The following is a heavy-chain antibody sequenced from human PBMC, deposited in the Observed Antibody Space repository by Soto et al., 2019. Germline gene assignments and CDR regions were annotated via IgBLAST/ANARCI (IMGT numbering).Heavy chain of an antibody. D-gene: IGHD3-16*02. CDR3: DAEMTFGKLSVD. J-gene: IGHJ6*02. CDR1: GDTDTNYV. V-gene: IGHV1-69*01. Sequence: QVQLVQSGAEVKKPGSSVKVSCKASGDTDTNYVISWVRQAPGQGLEWMGGIFPKFGTTYSAQKLQDRLTITADESTSTVYMQLSSLRLDETAVYYGDAEMTFGKLSVDWGQGTTVTGSS. CDR2: IFPKFGTT.